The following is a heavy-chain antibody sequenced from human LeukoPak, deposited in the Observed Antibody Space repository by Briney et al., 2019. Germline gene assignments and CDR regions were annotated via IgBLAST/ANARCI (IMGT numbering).Heavy chain of an antibody. CDR2: INHSGSA. CDR3: ARGDIVVVVAARHLSNWFDP. D-gene: IGHD2-15*01. J-gene: IGHJ5*02. V-gene: IGHV4-34*01. Sequence: SETLSLTCAVYGGSFSGYYWSWIRQPPGKGLEWIGEINHSGSANYNPSLKSRVTISVDTSKNQFSLKLSSVTAADTAVYYCARGDIVVVVAARHLSNWFDPWGQGTRSPSPQ. CDR1: GGSFSGYY.